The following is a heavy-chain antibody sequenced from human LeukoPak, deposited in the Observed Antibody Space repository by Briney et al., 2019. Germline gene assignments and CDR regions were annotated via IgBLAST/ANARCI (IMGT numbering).Heavy chain of an antibody. J-gene: IGHJ4*02. CDR1: GYTFTGYY. V-gene: IGHV1-2*02. D-gene: IGHD2-15*01. Sequence: ASVKVSCKASGYTFTGYYMHWVRQAPGQGLEWMGWINPNSGGTNYAQKFQGRVTVTRDTSISTAYMELSRLRSDDTAVYYCARSLTIVVVAATGYWGQGTLVTVSS. CDR3: ARSLTIVVVAATGY. CDR2: INPNSGGT.